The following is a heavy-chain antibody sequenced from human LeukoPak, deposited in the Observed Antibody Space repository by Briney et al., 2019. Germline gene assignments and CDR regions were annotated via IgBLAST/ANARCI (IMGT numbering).Heavy chain of an antibody. Sequence: GGSLRLSCAASGFTFSSSAMSWVRQAPGKGLEWVSSISGSGSGGSTYYADSVKGRFTISRDNSKNTLYLQMNSLRAEDTAVYYCAKPGQNRFDNWGQGTLVTVSS. V-gene: IGHV3-23*01. J-gene: IGHJ4*02. CDR2: ISGSGSGGST. CDR1: GFTFSSSA. CDR3: AKPGQNRFDN.